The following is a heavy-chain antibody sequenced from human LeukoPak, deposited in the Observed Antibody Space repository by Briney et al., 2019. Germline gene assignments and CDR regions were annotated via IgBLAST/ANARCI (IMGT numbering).Heavy chain of an antibody. CDR2: IYYSGST. V-gene: IGHV4-59*01. J-gene: IGHJ6*03. D-gene: IGHD3-3*01. CDR3: ARASIPIRLEWHYMDV. Sequence: SETLSLTCTVSGGSISSYYWSWIRQPPGKGLEWIGYIYYSGSTNYNPSLKSRVTISVDTSKNQFSLKLSSVTAADTAVYYCARASIPIRLEWHYMDVWGKGTTVTVSS. CDR1: GGSISSYY.